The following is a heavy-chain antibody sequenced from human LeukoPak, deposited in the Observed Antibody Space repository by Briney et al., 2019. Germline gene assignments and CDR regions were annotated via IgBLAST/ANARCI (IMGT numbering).Heavy chain of an antibody. V-gene: IGHV3-21*01. Sequence: PGGSLRLSCAASGLTFSSYAMSWVRQAPGKGLEWVSSISSSSSYIYYADSVKGRFTISRDNSKNTLYLQMNSLRAEDTAVYYCARDGPVLLWFGESRYDAFDIWGQGTMVTVSS. CDR3: ARDGPVLLWFGESRYDAFDI. D-gene: IGHD3-10*01. CDR1: GLTFSSYA. CDR2: ISSSSSYI. J-gene: IGHJ3*02.